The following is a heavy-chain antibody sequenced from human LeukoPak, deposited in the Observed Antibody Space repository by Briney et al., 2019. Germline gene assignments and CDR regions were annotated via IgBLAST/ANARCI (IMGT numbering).Heavy chain of an antibody. CDR2: ISSSGNT. J-gene: IGHJ4*02. V-gene: IGHV4-39*01. D-gene: IGHD1-26*01. Sequence: SETLSLTCTVSGGTISSSNYYRGWIRQPPGKGLEWIGSISSSGNTYYNPSLKSRVTISVDTSKNQFSLKLTSVTAADTAVYYCARRMYSGTYHPFDYWGQGTLVTVSS. CDR1: GGTISSSNYY. CDR3: ARRMYSGTYHPFDY.